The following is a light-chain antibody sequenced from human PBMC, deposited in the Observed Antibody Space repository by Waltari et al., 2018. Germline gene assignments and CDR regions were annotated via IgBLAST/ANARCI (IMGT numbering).Light chain of an antibody. Sequence: HPVLTQSSSTSASLGSSVKLTCTLDSGHSTYIIAWHQQQAGKAPRSLMKLEDRGNYNKGGGVPDRFSGSSSGADRYLAIFNLQSEDEADYYCETWDSNTRVFGGGTKLTVL. CDR3: ETWDSNTRV. J-gene: IGLJ3*02. CDR1: SGHSTYI. V-gene: IGLV4-60*03. CDR2: LEDRGNY.